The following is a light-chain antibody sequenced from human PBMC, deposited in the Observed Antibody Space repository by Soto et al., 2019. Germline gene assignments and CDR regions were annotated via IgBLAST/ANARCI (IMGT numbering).Light chain of an antibody. J-gene: IGKJ5*01. V-gene: IGKV3-11*01. CDR1: QSISSY. CDR2: DAS. CDR3: QQRSDWPPIT. Sequence: EIVLTQSPDTLSLSAGDRATLSCRASQSISSYLAWYQQKPGQSPRLLIYDASNRATGIPARFSGSGSGTDFTLTISSLEPEDFAVYYCQQRSDWPPITFGQGTQREIK.